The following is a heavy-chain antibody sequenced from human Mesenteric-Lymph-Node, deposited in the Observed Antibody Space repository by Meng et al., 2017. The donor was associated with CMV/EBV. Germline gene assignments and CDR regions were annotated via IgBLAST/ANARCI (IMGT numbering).Heavy chain of an antibody. CDR3: ARDSSSQLTGDLWYYFDY. CDR2: IYYSGST. J-gene: IGHJ4*02. D-gene: IGHD7-27*01. Sequence: SETLSLTCAVNGGSFSGNYWTWIRQPPGKGLEWIGYIYYSGSTYYNPSLKSRVTISVDTSKNQFSLKLSSVTAADTAVYYCARDSSSQLTGDLWYYFDYWGQGTLVTVSS. V-gene: IGHV4-59*06. CDR1: GGSFSGNY.